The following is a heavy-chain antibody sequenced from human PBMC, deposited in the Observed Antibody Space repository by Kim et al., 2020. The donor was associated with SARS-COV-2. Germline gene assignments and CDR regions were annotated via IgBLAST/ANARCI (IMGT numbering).Heavy chain of an antibody. J-gene: IGHJ1*01. CDR3: SKDRPKKSAAGTMGSFQ. CDR2: ISRNGGSI. V-gene: IGHV3-9*01. Sequence: GGSLRLSCAASGFTFGDYAMHWVRQAPGKGLEWVSGISRNGGSISYADSVKGRCTISSASDNNTTYMQMNSLRAGDTAMYYCSKDRPKKSAAGTMGSFQ. CDR1: GFTFGDYA. D-gene: IGHD6-13*01.